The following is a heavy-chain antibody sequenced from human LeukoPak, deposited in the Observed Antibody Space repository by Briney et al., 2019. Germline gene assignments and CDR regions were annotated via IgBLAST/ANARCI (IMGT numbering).Heavy chain of an antibody. CDR2: ISSNGGST. CDR1: GFTFSSYA. J-gene: IGHJ5*02. CDR3: AREGITKAFDP. D-gene: IGHD1-14*01. V-gene: IGHV3-64*01. Sequence: PGGSLRLSCAASGFTFSSYAMHWVRQAPGKGLEYVSAISSNGGSTYYANSVKGRFTISRDNSKNTLYLQMGSLRAEDMAVYYCAREGITKAFDPWGQGTLVTVSS.